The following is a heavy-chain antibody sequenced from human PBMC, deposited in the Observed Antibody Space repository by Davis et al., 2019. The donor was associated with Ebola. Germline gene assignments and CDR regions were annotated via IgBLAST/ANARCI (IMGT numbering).Heavy chain of an antibody. D-gene: IGHD1-14*01. Sequence: PSETLSLTCTVSGGSISSYYWSWIRQPPGKGLEWIGYIYYSGSTNYNPSLKSRVTISVDTSKNQFSLKLSSVTAADTAVYYCARGLTGGMDVWGQGTTVTVSS. CDR2: IYYSGST. J-gene: IGHJ6*02. CDR3: ARGLTGGMDV. V-gene: IGHV4-59*01. CDR1: GGSISSYY.